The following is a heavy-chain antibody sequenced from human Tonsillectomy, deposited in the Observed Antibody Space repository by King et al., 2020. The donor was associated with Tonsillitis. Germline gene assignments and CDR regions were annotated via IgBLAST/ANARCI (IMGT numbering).Heavy chain of an antibody. D-gene: IGHD3-3*01. CDR3: ARDSITIFGVVKGFDY. Sequence: VQLQQWGAGLLKPSETLSLTCAVYGGSFSGYYWSWIRQPPGKGLEWIGEINHSGSTNYNPSLKSRVTISVDTSKNQFSLKLSSVTAAGTAVYYCARDSITIFGVVKGFDYWGQGTLVTVSS. V-gene: IGHV4-34*01. CDR2: INHSGST. CDR1: GGSFSGYY. J-gene: IGHJ4*02.